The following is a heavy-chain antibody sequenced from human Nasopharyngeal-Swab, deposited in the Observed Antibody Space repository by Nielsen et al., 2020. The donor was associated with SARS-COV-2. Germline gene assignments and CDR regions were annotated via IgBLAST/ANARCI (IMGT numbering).Heavy chain of an antibody. D-gene: IGHD3-22*01. CDR1: GFTVSSNY. CDR3: ASAGSSGYSTY. CDR2: IYSGGST. Sequence: GESLKISCAASGFTVSSNYMSWVRQAPGKGLEWVSAIYSGGSTYYADSVKGRFTISRHNSKNTLYLQMNSLRAEDTAVYYCASAGSSGYSTYWGQGTLVTVSS. J-gene: IGHJ4*02. V-gene: IGHV3-53*04.